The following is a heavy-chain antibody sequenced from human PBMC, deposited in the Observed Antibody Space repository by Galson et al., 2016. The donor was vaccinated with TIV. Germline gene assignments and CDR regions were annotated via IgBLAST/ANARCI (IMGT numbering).Heavy chain of an antibody. J-gene: IGHJ6*02. D-gene: IGHD2-2*03. Sequence: SVKVSCKASGGSFSSHSINWVRQAPGQGLEWMGRINSYSGGTDYAPKFQGRVTMTRDTSISTAYMDLSRLRSDDTVVYYCAGERGPGYCDSTSCYGYYGFDVWGQGTTVTVSS. CDR3: AGERGPGYCDSTSCYGYYGFDV. CDR1: GGSFSSHS. CDR2: INSYSGGT. V-gene: IGHV1-2*05.